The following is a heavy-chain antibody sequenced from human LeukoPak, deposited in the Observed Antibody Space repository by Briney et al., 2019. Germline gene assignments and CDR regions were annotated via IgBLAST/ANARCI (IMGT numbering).Heavy chain of an antibody. CDR1: GLTFSNFW. Sequence: PGGSLRLSCLASGLTFSNFWMTWLRQAPGKGLEWVANIKQDGSETYYSDSVRGRFTTSRDNAKHSMYLQMNSLRAEDTALYYCVGCSGGSCSDFDYWGRGTLVTVSS. V-gene: IGHV3-7*01. CDR3: VGCSGGSCSDFDY. D-gene: IGHD2-15*01. CDR2: IKQDGSET. J-gene: IGHJ4*02.